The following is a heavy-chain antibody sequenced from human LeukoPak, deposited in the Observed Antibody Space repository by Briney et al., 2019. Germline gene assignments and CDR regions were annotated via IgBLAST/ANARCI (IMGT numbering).Heavy chain of an antibody. CDR1: GYTFTGYY. CDR2: INPNSGGT. Sequence: ASVKVSCKASGYTFTGYYMHWVRQAPGQGLEWMGRINPNSGGTNYAQKFQGRVTMTRDTSISTAYMELSRLRSDDTAVYYCAPLDYYGSGSHDYWGQGTLVTVS. CDR3: APLDYYGSGSHDY. V-gene: IGHV1-2*06. J-gene: IGHJ4*02. D-gene: IGHD3-10*01.